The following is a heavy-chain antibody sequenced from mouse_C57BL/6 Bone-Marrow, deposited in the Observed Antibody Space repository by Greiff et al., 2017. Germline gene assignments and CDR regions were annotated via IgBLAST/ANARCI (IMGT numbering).Heavy chain of an antibody. J-gene: IGHJ3*01. CDR2: IDPENGDT. V-gene: IGHV14-4*01. D-gene: IGHD2-1*01. Sequence: EVQLVESGAELVRPGASVKLSCTASGFNIKDDYMHWVKQRPEQGLEWIGWIDPENGDTEYASKFQGKATITADTSSNTAYLQLSSLTSEDTAVYYCTTGGNYEAYWGQGTLVTVSA. CDR1: GFNIKDDY. CDR3: TTGGNYEAY.